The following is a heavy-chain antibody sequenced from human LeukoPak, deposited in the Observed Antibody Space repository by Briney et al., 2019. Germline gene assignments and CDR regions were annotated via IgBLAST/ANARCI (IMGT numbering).Heavy chain of an antibody. J-gene: IGHJ4*02. CDR3: ARGIYYGSGYEYYFDY. Sequence: GGSLRLSCAASGFTFSSYWMSWVRQAPGKGLEWVANIKQDGSEKYYVDSVKGRFTISRDNAKSSLYVQMNSLRAEDTAVYYCARGIYYGSGYEYYFDYWGQGTLVTVSS. V-gene: IGHV3-7*01. CDR2: IKQDGSEK. D-gene: IGHD3-10*01. CDR1: GFTFSSYW.